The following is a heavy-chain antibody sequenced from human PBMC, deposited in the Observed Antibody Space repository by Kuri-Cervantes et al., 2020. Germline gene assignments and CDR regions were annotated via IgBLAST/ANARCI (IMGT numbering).Heavy chain of an antibody. J-gene: IGHJ6*02. D-gene: IGHD3-9*01. CDR2: IYSCGST. Sequence: GESLKISCAASGFTVSSNYMSWVRQAPGKGLEWVSVIYSCGSTYYADSVKGRFTMSRDNSKNTIYLQMNRLRPEDTAVYYCAKRGDSVDLSTSYDMDVWGQGTTVTVSS. CDR1: GFTVSSNY. CDR3: AKRGDSVDLSTSYDMDV. V-gene: IGHV3-66*03.